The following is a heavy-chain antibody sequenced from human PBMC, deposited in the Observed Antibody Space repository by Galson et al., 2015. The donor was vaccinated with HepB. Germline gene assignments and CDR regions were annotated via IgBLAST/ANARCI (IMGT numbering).Heavy chain of an antibody. CDR2: IIPIFGTA. CDR3: ARVKSGSGSSYNWFDP. D-gene: IGHD1-26*01. CDR1: GGTFSSYA. J-gene: IGHJ5*02. V-gene: IGHV1-69*13. Sequence: SVKVSCKASGGTFSSYAISWVRQAPGQGLEWMGGIIPIFGTANYAQKFQGRVTITADESTSTAYMELSSLRSEDTAVYYCARVKSGSGSSYNWFDPWGQGTLVTVSS.